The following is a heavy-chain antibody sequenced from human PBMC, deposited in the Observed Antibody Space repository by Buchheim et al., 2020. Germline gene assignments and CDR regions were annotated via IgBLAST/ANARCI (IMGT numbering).Heavy chain of an antibody. CDR2: INPNSGGT. V-gene: IGHV1-2*02. J-gene: IGHJ4*02. D-gene: IGHD3-22*01. Sequence: QVQLVQSGAEVKKPGASVKVSCKASGYTFTGYYMHWVRQAPGQGLEWMGWINPNSGGTNSAQKFQGSVTMTRDTSISTAYMELSRLTSDDTAVYYCARAEDTSGYHSDHWGQGTL. CDR1: GYTFTGYY. CDR3: ARAEDTSGYHSDH.